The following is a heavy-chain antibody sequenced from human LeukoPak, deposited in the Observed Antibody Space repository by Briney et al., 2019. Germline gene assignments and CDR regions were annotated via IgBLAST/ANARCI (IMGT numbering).Heavy chain of an antibody. D-gene: IGHD2-15*01. CDR1: GFTFSSYS. V-gene: IGHV3-21*01. CDR2: ISRSSSYI. J-gene: IGHJ4*02. CDR3: ARAPPGRDLLGGFDF. Sequence: GGSLRLSCAGSGFTFSSYSMNWVRQAPGKGLQWVSSISRSSSYIYYADSVKGRFTIPRDNARNSLYLQMNSLRAEDTAVYYCARAPPGRDLLGGFDFWGQGIRVTVSS.